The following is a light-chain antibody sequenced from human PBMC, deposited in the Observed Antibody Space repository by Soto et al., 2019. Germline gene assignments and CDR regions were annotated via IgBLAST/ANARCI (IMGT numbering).Light chain of an antibody. CDR3: QQRSDWPLIT. V-gene: IGKV3-11*01. CDR2: DAS. J-gene: IGKJ5*01. Sequence: EIVLTQSPATLSLSPGERATLSCRASQSVDTYLAWYQQKPGQAPRLLIYDASTRATGIPARFSGSGSGTDFTLTISSLEPEDCALYFCQQRSDWPLITFGQGTRLEI. CDR1: QSVDTY.